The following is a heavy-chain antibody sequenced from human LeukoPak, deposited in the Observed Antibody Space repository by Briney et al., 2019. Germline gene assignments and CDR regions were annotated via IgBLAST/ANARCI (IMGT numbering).Heavy chain of an antibody. V-gene: IGHV3-30*03. Sequence: GGSLRLSCEVSGFMLTAYGMHWVRQAPGKGLEWVEVISYDASKRYYADSVKGRFTISRDESRNTLFLQMNGLRADDTAVYFCARFAGGNAFGIWGQGTLVTVSS. CDR1: GFMLTAYG. CDR2: ISYDASKR. D-gene: IGHD3-16*01. CDR3: ARFAGGNAFGI. J-gene: IGHJ3*02.